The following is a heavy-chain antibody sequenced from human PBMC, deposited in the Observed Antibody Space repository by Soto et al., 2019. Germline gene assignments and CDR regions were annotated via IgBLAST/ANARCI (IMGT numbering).Heavy chain of an antibody. CDR3: ARDPYSDILTTSFYGMDV. Sequence: SETLSLTCTVSGGSISSYYWSWIRQPPGKGLEWIGYIYYRGSTNYNPSLKSRVTISVDTSKNQFSLKLSSVTAADTAVYYCARDPYSDILTTSFYGMDVWGQGTTVTVS. CDR2: IYYRGST. CDR1: GGSISSYY. J-gene: IGHJ6*02. D-gene: IGHD3-9*01. V-gene: IGHV4-59*01.